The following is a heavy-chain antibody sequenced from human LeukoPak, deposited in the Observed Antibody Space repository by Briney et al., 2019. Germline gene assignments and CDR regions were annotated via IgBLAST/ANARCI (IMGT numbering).Heavy chain of an antibody. CDR2: ISTSSSYI. CDR1: GFTFTSYT. Sequence: GGSLRLSCAASGFTFTSYTMNWVRQAPGKGLEWVSSISTSSSYIYYADSVKGRFTISRDNAKNSLYLQMNSLRAEDTGVYYCARDLYGSPKGFDYWGQGTLVTVSS. D-gene: IGHD1-26*01. J-gene: IGHJ4*02. V-gene: IGHV3-21*01. CDR3: ARDLYGSPKGFDY.